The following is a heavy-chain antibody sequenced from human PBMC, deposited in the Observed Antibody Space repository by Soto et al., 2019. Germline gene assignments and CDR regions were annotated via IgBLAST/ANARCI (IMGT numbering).Heavy chain of an antibody. D-gene: IGHD2-8*02. V-gene: IGHV4-34*01. Sequence: QVQLQQWGAGLLKPSETLSLTCAVYGGSFSGYDWTWIRQHPGTGLEWIGEINHSGSTNYNRSLKSRVTISVDTSKNQFSLKLTSVTAADTAVYYCARDKITGLFDYWGQGTLVTVSS. CDR1: GGSFSGYD. CDR3: ARDKITGLFDY. J-gene: IGHJ4*02. CDR2: INHSGST.